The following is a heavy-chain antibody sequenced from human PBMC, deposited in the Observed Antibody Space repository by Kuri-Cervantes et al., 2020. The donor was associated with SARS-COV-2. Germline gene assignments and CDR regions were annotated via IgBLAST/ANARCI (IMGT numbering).Heavy chain of an antibody. D-gene: IGHD3-3*01. Sequence: GESLKISCAASGFTFSSYSMNWVRQAPGKGLEWVSYISSSSSTIYYADSVKGRFTISGDNAKNSVYLQMNSLRAEDTAVYYCARQPHYDLCFMDVWGQGTTVTVSS. CDR1: GFTFSSYS. V-gene: IGHV3-48*04. CDR2: ISSSSSTI. J-gene: IGHJ6*02. CDR3: ARQPHYDLCFMDV.